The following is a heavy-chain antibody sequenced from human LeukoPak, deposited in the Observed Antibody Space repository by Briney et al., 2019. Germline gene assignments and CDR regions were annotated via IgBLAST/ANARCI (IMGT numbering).Heavy chain of an antibody. CDR1: GFTFRSFG. Sequence: PGGSLRLSCEASGFTFRSFGMSWVRQAPGKGLEWVAVISYDGSNKYYADSVKGRFTISRDNSKNTLYLQMNSLRAEDTAVYYCAKEPPYYDSSGYPDYWGQGTLVTVSS. V-gene: IGHV3-30*18. D-gene: IGHD3-22*01. J-gene: IGHJ4*02. CDR3: AKEPPYYDSSGYPDY. CDR2: ISYDGSNK.